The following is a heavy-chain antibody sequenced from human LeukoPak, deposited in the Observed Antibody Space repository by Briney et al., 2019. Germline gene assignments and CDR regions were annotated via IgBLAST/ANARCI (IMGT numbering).Heavy chain of an antibody. CDR2: IGGGGDT. CDR3: AKGRGSTLGAWHFDF. D-gene: IGHD3-10*01. Sequence: GGSLRLSCAASVFSFSTNAMTGLRQAPATVLDRISTIGGGGDTFYADSVRGQFAISRDNSKNTLYLQMNSLRGEDTAIYSCAKGRGSTLGAWHFDFWGQGTLVTVSS. V-gene: IGHV3-23*01. CDR1: VFSFSTNA. J-gene: IGHJ4*02.